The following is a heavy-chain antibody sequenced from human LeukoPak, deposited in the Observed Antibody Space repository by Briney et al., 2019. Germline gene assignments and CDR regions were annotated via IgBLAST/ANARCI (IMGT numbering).Heavy chain of an antibody. V-gene: IGHV1-24*01. D-gene: IGHD3-22*01. CDR3: ATSSSVYYDSSGYYTPFDY. J-gene: IGHJ4*02. Sequence: ASVKVPCKVSGYTLTELSMHWVRQAPGKGLEWAGGFDPEDGETIYAQKFQGRVTMTEDTSTDTAYMELSSLRSEDTAVYYCATSSSVYYDSSGYYTPFDYWGQGTLVTVSS. CDR1: GYTLTELS. CDR2: FDPEDGET.